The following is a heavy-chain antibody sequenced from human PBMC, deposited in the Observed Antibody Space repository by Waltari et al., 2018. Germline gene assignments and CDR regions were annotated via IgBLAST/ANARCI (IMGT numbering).Heavy chain of an antibody. J-gene: IGHJ4*02. CDR3: ARGSGVDS. CDR2: ISDAGGII. V-gene: IGHV3-23*01. CDR1: GFSFCTYV. D-gene: IGHD7-27*01. Sequence: EVQLLESGGGLVQPGGSLRLSCAASGFSFCTYVMNWVRQVPGEGFEWVSSISDAGGIINYADSVKGRFTISRDNSKNTLYLQMNSLRADDTAVYYCARGSGVDSWGQGTLVTISS.